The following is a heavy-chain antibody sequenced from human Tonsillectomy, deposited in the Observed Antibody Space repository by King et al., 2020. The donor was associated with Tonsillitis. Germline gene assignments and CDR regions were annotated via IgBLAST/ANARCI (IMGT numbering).Heavy chain of an antibody. CDR2: ISGSGDST. Sequence: EVQLVESGGGLVQPGGSLRLSCAASGFTFRNYAMSWARQAPGKGLEWVAAISGSGDSTYYADSVKGLFTISRDNSKNTLYLQMNSPRAEDTAVYYCATRGYDILPGHPGYFDYWGQGTLVTVSS. CDR3: ATRGYDILPGHPGYFDY. CDR1: GFTFRNYA. J-gene: IGHJ4*02. D-gene: IGHD3-9*01. V-gene: IGHV3-23*04.